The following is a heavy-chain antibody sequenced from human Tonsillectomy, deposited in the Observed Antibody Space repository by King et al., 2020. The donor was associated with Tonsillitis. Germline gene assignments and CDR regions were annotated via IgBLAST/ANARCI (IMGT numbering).Heavy chain of an antibody. Sequence: VQLVEFGGGLVQPGGSLRLSCAASGFTFSSYDMHWVRQATGKGLEWVSAIGTVGDTYYPGPVTGRFTITRENAKNSSYRQMNSLTAGDKAGYYCARSIAAAGTPLDYWGQGTLVTVSS. J-gene: IGHJ4*02. CDR3: ARSIAAAGTPLDY. CDR1: GFTFSSYD. D-gene: IGHD6-13*01. CDR2: IGTVGDT. V-gene: IGHV3-13*01.